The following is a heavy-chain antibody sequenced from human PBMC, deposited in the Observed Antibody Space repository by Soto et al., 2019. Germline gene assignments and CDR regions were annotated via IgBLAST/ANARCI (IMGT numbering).Heavy chain of an antibody. J-gene: IGHJ6*02. CDR1: GGSISSYY. CDR3: ARWGYGRMYV. D-gene: IGHD5-18*01. V-gene: IGHV4-59*01. CDR2: IYYSGST. Sequence: ETLSLTCTVSGGSISSYYWSWIRQPPGKGLEWIGYIYYSGSTNYKPSLKSRVIISVDTSKNQFSLKLTSVTAADTAVYYCARWGYGRMYVWGQRTTVTVSS.